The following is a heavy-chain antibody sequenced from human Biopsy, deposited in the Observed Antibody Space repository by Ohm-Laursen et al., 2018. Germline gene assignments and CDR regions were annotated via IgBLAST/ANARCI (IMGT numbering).Heavy chain of an antibody. J-gene: IGHJ6*02. V-gene: IGHV3-21*01. CDR1: GFTFSIYA. CDR3: VRGRSMDV. CDR2: ISASSSYI. Sequence: SLRLSCAAPGFTFSIYAIHWVRQAPGKGLEWVSSISASSSYIHYADSVKSRFTISRDNAQKSLDLQLNSLRAEDTAVYYCVRGRSMDVWGQGTTVTVSS.